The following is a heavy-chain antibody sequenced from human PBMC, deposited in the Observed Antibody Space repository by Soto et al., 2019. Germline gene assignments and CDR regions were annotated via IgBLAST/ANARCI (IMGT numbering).Heavy chain of an antibody. D-gene: IGHD1-1*01. CDR1: GFTFSNYA. CDR2: TSYDGNNE. Sequence: QVQLVESGGGVVQPGRSLRLSCAASGFTFSNYAMHWVRQAPGKGLEWVALTSYDGNNEYYTDSVKGRFTISRDNSKNTLFLKMNSPRPEDTAVYYCAKDKGVFNWATSYFYYWGQGALVTVSS. V-gene: IGHV3-30*18. CDR3: AKDKGVFNWATSYFYY. J-gene: IGHJ4*02.